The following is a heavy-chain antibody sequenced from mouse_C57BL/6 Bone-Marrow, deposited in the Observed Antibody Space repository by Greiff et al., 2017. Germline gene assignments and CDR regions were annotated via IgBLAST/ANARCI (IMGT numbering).Heavy chain of an antibody. CDR3: AREGGYYYGSSWYCDV. Sequence: QVQLQQPGAELVMPGASVKLSCKASGYTFTSYWMHWVKQRPGQGLEWIGEIDPSDSYTNYNQKFKGKSTLTVDKSSSTAYMQLSSLTSEDSAVYYCAREGGYYYGSSWYCDVWGTGTTVTVSS. CDR2: IDPSDSYT. J-gene: IGHJ1*03. CDR1: GYTFTSYW. D-gene: IGHD1-1*01. V-gene: IGHV1-69*01.